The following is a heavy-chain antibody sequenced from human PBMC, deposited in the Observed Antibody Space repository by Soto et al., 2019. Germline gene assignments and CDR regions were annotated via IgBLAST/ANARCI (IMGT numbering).Heavy chain of an antibody. D-gene: IGHD2-15*01. J-gene: IGHJ3*02. Sequence: QVQLQQWGAGLLKPSETLSLTCAVYGGSFSGYYWSWIRQPPGKGLEWSGEINHSGSTNYNPSLKSRVTISVDTSKNQFSLKLSSVTAADTAVYYCARGRRVVAATRSVAFDIWGQGTMVTVSS. CDR3: ARGRRVVAATRSVAFDI. V-gene: IGHV4-34*01. CDR1: GGSFSGYY. CDR2: INHSGST.